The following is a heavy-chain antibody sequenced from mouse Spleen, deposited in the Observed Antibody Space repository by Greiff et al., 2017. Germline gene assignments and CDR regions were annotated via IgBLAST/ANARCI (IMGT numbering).Heavy chain of an antibody. CDR1: GFSLTSYG. CDR2: IWSGGST. V-gene: IGHV2-2*02. D-gene: IGHD2-1*01. Sequence: VQLQQSGPGLVQPSQSLSITCTVSGFSLTSYGVHWVRQSPGKGLEWLGVIWSGGSTDYNAAFISRLSISKDNSKSQVFFKMNSLQANDTAIYYCARIYGNYDWYFDVWGAGTTVTVSS. CDR3: ARIYGNYDWYFDV. J-gene: IGHJ1*01.